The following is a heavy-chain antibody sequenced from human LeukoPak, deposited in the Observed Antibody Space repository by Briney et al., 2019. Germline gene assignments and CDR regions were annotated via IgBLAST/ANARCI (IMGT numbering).Heavy chain of an antibody. D-gene: IGHD2-15*01. Sequence: SETLSLTCTVSGGSISSSSYYWGWIRQPPGKGLEWIGSIYYSGSTYYNPSLKSRVTISVDTSKNQFSLKLSSVTPADTAVYYCARGRGCSGGSCLNWFDPWGQGTLVTVSS. CDR2: IYYSGST. CDR3: ARGRGCSGGSCLNWFDP. V-gene: IGHV4-39*07. J-gene: IGHJ5*02. CDR1: GGSISSSSYY.